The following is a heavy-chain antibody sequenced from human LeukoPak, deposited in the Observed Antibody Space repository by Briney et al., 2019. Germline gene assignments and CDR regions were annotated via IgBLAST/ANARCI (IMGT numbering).Heavy chain of an antibody. CDR2: INPNSGGT. CDR1: GYTFTGYY. CDR3: ARGYDILTGYDY. J-gene: IGHJ4*02. Sequence: ASVKVSCEASGYTFTGYYMHWVRQAPGQGLEWMGWINPNSGGTNYAQKFQGRVTMTRDTSISTAYMELSRLRSDDTAVYYCARGYDILTGYDYWGQGTLVTVSS. D-gene: IGHD3-9*01. V-gene: IGHV1-2*02.